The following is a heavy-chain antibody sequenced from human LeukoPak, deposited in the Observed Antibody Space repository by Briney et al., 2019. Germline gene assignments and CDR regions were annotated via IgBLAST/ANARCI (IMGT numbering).Heavy chain of an antibody. J-gene: IGHJ4*02. CDR1: GYTFTSYG. CDR2: MSAYNGNT. CDR3: ARRAYGRSSSIFDK. D-gene: IGHD3-3*02. Sequence: GASVKVSCKASGYTFTSYGISWVRQAPGQGLEWMGWMSAYNGNTNYAQKFQGRVTVTTDTSTNTAYMELRSLRSDDTAVFYCARRAYGRSSSIFDKWGQGTLVTVSS. V-gene: IGHV1-18*01.